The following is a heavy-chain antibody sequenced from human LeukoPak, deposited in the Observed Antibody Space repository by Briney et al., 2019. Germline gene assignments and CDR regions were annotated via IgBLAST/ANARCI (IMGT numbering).Heavy chain of an antibody. J-gene: IGHJ6*03. D-gene: IGHD5-12*01. Sequence: PSETLSLTCTVSGGSISSSSFYWGWIRQPPGKGLEWIGSISYSGITYYNPSLKSRVTISVDTSKNQFSLKLSSVTAADTAVYYCARVGGGYDYPEIFYYYYYMDVWGKGTTVTVSS. V-gene: IGHV4-39*07. CDR1: GGSISSSSFY. CDR3: ARVGGGYDYPEIFYYYYYMDV. CDR2: ISYSGIT.